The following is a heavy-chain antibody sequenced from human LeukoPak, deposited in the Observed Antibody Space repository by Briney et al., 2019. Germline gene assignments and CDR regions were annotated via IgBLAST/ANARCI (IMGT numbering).Heavy chain of an antibody. CDR3: ARGRGGATS. CDR2: MNPNSGNT. D-gene: IGHD1-26*01. CDR1: GDSFTSKD. J-gene: IGHJ5*02. V-gene: IGHV1-8*03. Sequence: ASLTLSSQDSGDSFTSKDIIRLRHVTRQGLELMGWMNPNSGNTGYAQKFQGRVTITRNTSISTAYMELSSLRSEDTAVYYCARGRGGATSWGQGTLVTVSS.